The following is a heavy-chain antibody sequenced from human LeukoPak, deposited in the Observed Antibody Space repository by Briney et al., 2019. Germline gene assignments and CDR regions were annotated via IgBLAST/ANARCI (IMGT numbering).Heavy chain of an antibody. CDR3: AGAYYYDSSGYYLGNWFDP. V-gene: IGHV1-18*01. D-gene: IGHD3-22*01. CDR2: ISAYNGNT. J-gene: IGHJ5*02. CDR1: GYTFTSYG. Sequence: ASVKVSCKASGYTFTSYGISWVRQAPGQGLEWMGWISAYNGNTNYAQKLQGRVTITADKSTSTAYMELSSLRSGDTAVYYCAGAYYYDSSGYYLGNWFDPWGQGTLVTVSS.